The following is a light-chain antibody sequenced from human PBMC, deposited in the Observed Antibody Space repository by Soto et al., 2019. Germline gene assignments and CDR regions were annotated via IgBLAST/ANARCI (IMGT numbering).Light chain of an antibody. J-gene: IGKJ1*01. CDR1: QSISSR. Sequence: IQMTQSPSTLSASVGDTFTITCRASQSISSRLAWYQQKPGKAPKLLIYDASSLKSGVPSRFSGSGSGTEFTLTISSLQPDDFVTYYCQQYNSYSWTFGQGTKVDIK. CDR3: QQYNSYSWT. V-gene: IGKV1-5*01. CDR2: DAS.